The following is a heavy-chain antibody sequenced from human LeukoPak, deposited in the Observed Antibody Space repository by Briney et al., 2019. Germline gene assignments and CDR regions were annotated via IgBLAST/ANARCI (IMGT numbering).Heavy chain of an antibody. V-gene: IGHV3-30*02. J-gene: IGHJ4*02. CDR3: GQFAISSGLDY. CDR2: IRYDGGNK. Sequence: GGSLRLSCAASGFTFSSYGMHWVRQAPGKGLEWVAFIRYDGGNKYYADSVKGRFTISRDNSKNTLYLQMNSLRAEDTAVYYCGQFAISSGLDYWGQGTLVTVSS. CDR1: GFTFSSYG. D-gene: IGHD6-19*01.